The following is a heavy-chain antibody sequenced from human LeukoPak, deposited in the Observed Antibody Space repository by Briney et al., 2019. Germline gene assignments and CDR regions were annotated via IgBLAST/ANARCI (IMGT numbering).Heavy chain of an antibody. CDR3: AKAKSTIFGVVIMSPDY. Sequence: GGSLRLSCAASGFIFSNYAAYWVRQAPGKGLECVVVMSYDGSNTYFADSVKGRFTISRDNSKNTLYLQMNSPRAEDTAVYYCAKAKSTIFGVVIMSPDYWGQGTLVTVSS. J-gene: IGHJ4*02. D-gene: IGHD3-3*01. V-gene: IGHV3-30-3*01. CDR2: MSYDGSNT. CDR1: GFIFSNYA.